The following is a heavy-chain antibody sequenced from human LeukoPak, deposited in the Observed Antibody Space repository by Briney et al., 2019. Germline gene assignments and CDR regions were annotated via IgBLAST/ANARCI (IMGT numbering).Heavy chain of an antibody. V-gene: IGHV3-33*01. J-gene: IGHJ3*02. Sequence: GGSLRLSCAASGFTFSSYGMHWVRQAPGKGLECVAVIWYDGSNKYYADSVKGRFTISRDNSKNTLYLQMNSLRAEDTAVYYCARDFTARGVIIGAFDIWGQGTMVTVSS. CDR2: IWYDGSNK. CDR3: ARDFTARGVIIGAFDI. D-gene: IGHD3-10*01. CDR1: GFTFSSYG.